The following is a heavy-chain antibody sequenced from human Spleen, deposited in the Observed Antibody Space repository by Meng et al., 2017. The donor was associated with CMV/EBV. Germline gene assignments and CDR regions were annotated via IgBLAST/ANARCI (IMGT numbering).Heavy chain of an antibody. Sequence: SCKTSGYIFSSYWMHWVRQAPGKGLEWVAFMRYDGSNEYYGDSVKGRFTISRDNSKDTLFLQMSSLRAEDTAVYYCAKSGQLGGYHYYGMDVWGQGTTVTVSS. V-gene: IGHV3-30*02. CDR3: AKSGQLGGYHYYGMDV. CDR1: GYIFSSYW. D-gene: IGHD4-23*01. CDR2: MRYDGSNE. J-gene: IGHJ6*02.